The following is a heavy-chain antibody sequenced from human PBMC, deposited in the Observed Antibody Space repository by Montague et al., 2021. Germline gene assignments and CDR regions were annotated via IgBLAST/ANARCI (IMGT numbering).Heavy chain of an antibody. Sequence: SETLSLTCTVSGASITSNIYEWGWIRQSPGKGLEWIGSIYYSGNSFYQPSLKSRITMAVDTSKNQFSLKLSSVTAADTAIYYCARVFSSWYVGWFDPWGQGTLVTVSS. D-gene: IGHD6-13*01. CDR2: IYYSGNS. CDR1: GASITSNIYE. J-gene: IGHJ5*02. V-gene: IGHV4-39*07. CDR3: ARVFSSWYVGWFDP.